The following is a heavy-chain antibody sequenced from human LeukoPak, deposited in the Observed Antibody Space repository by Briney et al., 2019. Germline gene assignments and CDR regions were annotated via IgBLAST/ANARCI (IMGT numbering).Heavy chain of an antibody. CDR1: GYTFTGYY. Sequence: ASVKVSCKASGYTFTGYYMHWVRQAPGQGLEWMGWINPNSGGTNYAQKFQGRVTMTRDMSISTAYMELRGLRSDDTAVYYCARGSALSGEELRANDYWGQGTLVSVSS. V-gene: IGHV1-2*02. CDR2: INPNSGGT. D-gene: IGHD1-7*01. CDR3: ARGSALSGEELRANDY. J-gene: IGHJ4*02.